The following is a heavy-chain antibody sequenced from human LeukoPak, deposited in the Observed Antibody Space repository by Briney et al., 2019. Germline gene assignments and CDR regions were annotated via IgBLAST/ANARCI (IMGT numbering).Heavy chain of an antibody. Sequence: ASVKVSCKASGYTFTGYYMHWVRQAPGQGLEWMGGIIPIFGTANYAQKFQGRVTITTDESTSTAYMELSSLRSEDTAVYYCAGGSTSRLRAWYNWFDPWGQGTLVTVSS. CDR3: AGGSTSRLRAWYNWFDP. D-gene: IGHD2-2*01. CDR2: IIPIFGTA. V-gene: IGHV1-69*05. J-gene: IGHJ5*02. CDR1: GYTFTGYY.